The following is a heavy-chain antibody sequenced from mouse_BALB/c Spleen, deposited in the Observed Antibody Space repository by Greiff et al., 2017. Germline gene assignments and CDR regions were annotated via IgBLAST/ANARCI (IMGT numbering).Heavy chain of an antibody. J-gene: IGHJ4*01. CDR1: GFSLTGYG. Sequence: VKLMESGPGLVAPSQSLSITCTVSGFSLTGYGVNWVRQSPGKGLEWLGMIWSDGSTDYNSAFISRLSISKDNSKSQVFLKMNSLQTDDTARYYCARDSCEGYAMDYWGQGTSVTVSS. CDR2: IWSDGST. V-gene: IGHV2-6-7*01. CDR3: ARDSCEGYAMDY.